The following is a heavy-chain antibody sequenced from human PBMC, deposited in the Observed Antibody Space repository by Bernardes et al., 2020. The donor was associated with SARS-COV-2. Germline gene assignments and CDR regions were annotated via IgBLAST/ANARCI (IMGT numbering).Heavy chain of an antibody. CDR3: ARDSRSPLTPLDY. D-gene: IGHD3-16*01. J-gene: IGHJ4*02. CDR2: VSSASSYI. CDR1: GFTFSSYS. V-gene: IGHV3-21*01. Sequence: GGSLRLSCAASGFTFSSYSMNWVRQAPGKGLEWVSSVSSASSYINYADSVKGRFTVSRDNAKNSLYLQMNSLRDEDTAVYYCARDSRSPLTPLDYWGQGTLVTVSS.